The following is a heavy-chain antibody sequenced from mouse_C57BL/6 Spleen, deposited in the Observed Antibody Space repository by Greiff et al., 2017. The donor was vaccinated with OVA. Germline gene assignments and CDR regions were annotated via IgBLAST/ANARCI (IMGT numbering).Heavy chain of an antibody. CDR1: GYTFTDYY. D-gene: IGHD1-3*01. CDR3: AKTRRNFDY. J-gene: IGHJ2*01. Sequence: EVQLQQSGPELVKPGASVKISCKASGYTFTDYYMNWVKQSHGKSLEWIGDINPNNGGTSYNQKFKGKAILTVDKSSSTAYMELRRLTSEDSYDYSSAKTRRNFDYWGQGTTLTVSA. CDR2: INPNNGGT. V-gene: IGHV1-26*01.